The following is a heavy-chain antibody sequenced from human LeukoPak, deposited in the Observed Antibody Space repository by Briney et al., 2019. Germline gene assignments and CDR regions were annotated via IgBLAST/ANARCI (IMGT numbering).Heavy chain of an antibody. D-gene: IGHD6-13*01. Sequence: SETLSLTCTVSGGSISSYYWSWIRQPPGKGLEWIGYIYYSGSTSYSPSLKSRVTISVDTSKNQFSLKLSSVTAADTAVYYCARDKGQQLSWGQGTLVTVSS. V-gene: IGHV4-59*01. CDR1: GGSISSYY. CDR3: ARDKGQQLS. CDR2: IYYSGST. J-gene: IGHJ5*02.